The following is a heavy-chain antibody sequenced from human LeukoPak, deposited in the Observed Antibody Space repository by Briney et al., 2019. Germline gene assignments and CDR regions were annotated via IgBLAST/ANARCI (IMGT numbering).Heavy chain of an antibody. J-gene: IGHJ4*02. CDR2: VSHDGSTK. CDR3: ARAIMGTENLDY. V-gene: IGHV3-30*10. D-gene: IGHD5-18*01. Sequence: PGGSLRLSCAASGFSFSTYAMHWVRQAPGMGPEWVAVVSHDGSTKYYTDSVRGRFTISRDNSKNTFFLQLNGLGTGDTAVYYCARAIMGTENLDYWGQGTLVTVSS. CDR1: GFSFSTYA.